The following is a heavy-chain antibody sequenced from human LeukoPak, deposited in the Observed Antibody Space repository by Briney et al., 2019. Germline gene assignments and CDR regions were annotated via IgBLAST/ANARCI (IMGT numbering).Heavy chain of an antibody. Sequence: SESLSLACTASGGSVNTYYWSWIRQPAGKGLEWIGRIYISGITNYNPSLKIRVTISVDTSKNQFSLNLGSVSAADTAVYYCARGGSAYHEYYFDSWGQGTLVTVSS. D-gene: IGHD3-22*01. V-gene: IGHV4-4*07. J-gene: IGHJ4*02. CDR2: IYISGIT. CDR3: ARGGSAYHEYYFDS. CDR1: GGSVNTYY.